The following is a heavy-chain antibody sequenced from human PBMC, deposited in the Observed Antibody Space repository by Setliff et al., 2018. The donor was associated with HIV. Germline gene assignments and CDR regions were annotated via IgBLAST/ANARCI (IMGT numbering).Heavy chain of an antibody. CDR3: AREGDPFGAAAYNWFDP. D-gene: IGHD3-3*01. CDR1: GYTFTSYY. J-gene: IGHJ5*02. CDR2: INPTGGKT. Sequence: ASVKVSCKASGYTFTSYYIYWVRQAPGQGLEWMGIINPTGGKTNYAQKFQGRVTMTRDTSTSTVYMELSSLRSEDTAVYYCAREGDPFGAAAYNWFDPWGQGTRVPSPQ. V-gene: IGHV1-46*01.